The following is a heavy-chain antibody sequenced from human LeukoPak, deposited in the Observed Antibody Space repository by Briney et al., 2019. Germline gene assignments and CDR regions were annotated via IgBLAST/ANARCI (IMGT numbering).Heavy chain of an antibody. J-gene: IGHJ4*02. CDR1: GFTFSNYW. CDR2: INQDGSEK. Sequence: PGGSLRLSCEASGFTFSNYWMDWVRQAPGKGLEWVANINQDGSEKYYVESVKGRFTISRDNTKNSLFLQMNSLRVEDTAVYYCARALDYWGQGTLVTVSS. V-gene: IGHV3-7*01. CDR3: ARALDY.